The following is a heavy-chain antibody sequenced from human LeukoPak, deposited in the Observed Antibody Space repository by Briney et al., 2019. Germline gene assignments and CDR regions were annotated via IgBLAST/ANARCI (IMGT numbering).Heavy chain of an antibody. V-gene: IGHV3-20*04. J-gene: IGHJ6*02. D-gene: IGHD6-19*01. CDR1: GFAFSSYL. Sequence: GGSLRLSCAASGFAFSSYLMSWVRQAPGKGLEWVSGISWDSYNIGYAASVKGRFTISRDNAKNSLYLQLSSLRAEDTAFYYCARGNLDSSGFYYYYGMDVWGQGTTVTFSS. CDR3: ARGNLDSSGFYYYYGMDV. CDR2: ISWDSYNI.